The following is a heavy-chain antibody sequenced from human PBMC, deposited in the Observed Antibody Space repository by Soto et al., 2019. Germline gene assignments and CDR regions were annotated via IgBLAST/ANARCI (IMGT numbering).Heavy chain of an antibody. Sequence: EVQLVESGGGLVQPGGSLRLSCAASGFTVSSNYMSWVRQAPGKGLEWVSVIYSGGSTYYADSVKGRFTISRDNSKNTLYLQMNSLRAEDTAVYYCARDPTIAASGGYYYYYYGMDGWGQGTTVTVSS. CDR2: IYSGGST. D-gene: IGHD6-13*01. V-gene: IGHV3-66*01. CDR1: GFTVSSNY. J-gene: IGHJ6*02. CDR3: ARDPTIAASGGYYYYYYGMDG.